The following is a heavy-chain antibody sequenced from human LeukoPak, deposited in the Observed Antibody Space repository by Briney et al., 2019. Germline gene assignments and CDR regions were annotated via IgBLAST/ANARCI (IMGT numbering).Heavy chain of an antibody. J-gene: IGHJ4*02. CDR3: AREGPPGVVVPYFDY. Sequence: ASVKVSCKASGGTFSSYAISWVPHAPGQGLEWMGAIIPIFGTANYAQKFQRRVTITTDESTSTAYMELSSLRSEDTAVYYCAREGPPGVVVPYFDYWGQGTLVTVSP. CDR1: GGTFSSYA. V-gene: IGHV1-69*05. CDR2: IIPIFGTA. D-gene: IGHD2-2*01.